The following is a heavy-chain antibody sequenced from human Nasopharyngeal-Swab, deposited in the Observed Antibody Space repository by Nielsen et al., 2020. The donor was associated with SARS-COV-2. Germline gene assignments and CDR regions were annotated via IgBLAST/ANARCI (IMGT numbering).Heavy chain of an antibody. CDR2: IYYTGST. CDR1: GGSFTSYY. CDR3: ARVRYFDSSGYDY. V-gene: IGHV4-59*01. Sequence: SETLTLTCTVSGGSFTSYYWSWIRQPLGKGLEWFGYIYYTGSTNYNPSLKSRVTISVDTSKNQFSLKLSSVTAADTAVYYCARVRYFDSSGYDYWGQGTLVTVSS. J-gene: IGHJ4*02. D-gene: IGHD3-22*01.